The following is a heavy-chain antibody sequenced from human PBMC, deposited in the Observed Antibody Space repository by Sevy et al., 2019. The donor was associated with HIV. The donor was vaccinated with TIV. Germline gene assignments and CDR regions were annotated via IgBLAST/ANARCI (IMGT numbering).Heavy chain of an antibody. J-gene: IGHJ3*02. Sequence: GGSLRLSCAASGFTFSSSAMHWVRQAPGKGLEYVSAISSNGGSTYYANSVKGRLTISRDNSKNTLYLQMGSLRAEDMAVYYCARVYSGSYYDAFDIWGQGTMVTVSS. CDR2: ISSNGGST. CDR3: ARVYSGSYYDAFDI. CDR1: GFTFSSSA. D-gene: IGHD1-26*01. V-gene: IGHV3-64*01.